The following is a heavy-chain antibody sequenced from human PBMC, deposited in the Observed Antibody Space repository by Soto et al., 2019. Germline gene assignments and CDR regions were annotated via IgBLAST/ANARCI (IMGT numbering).Heavy chain of an antibody. V-gene: IGHV3-11*06. CDR1: GFTFSDYY. D-gene: IGHD6-13*01. CDR3: ASHSQGQQLDYFDY. J-gene: IGHJ4*02. Sequence: QVQLVESGGGLVKPGGSLRLSCAASGFTFSDYYMSWIRQAPGKGLEWVSYISSSSSYTNYADSVKGRFTISRDNAKNSLYLQMNSLRAEDTAVYYCASHSQGQQLDYFDYWGQGTLVTVSS. CDR2: ISSSSSYT.